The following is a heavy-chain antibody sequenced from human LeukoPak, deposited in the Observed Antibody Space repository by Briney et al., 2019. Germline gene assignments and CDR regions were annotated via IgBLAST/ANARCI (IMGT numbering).Heavy chain of an antibody. V-gene: IGHV3-23*01. CDR1: GFTFSTYV. D-gene: IGHD3-16*01. Sequence: GGSLRLSCEASGFTFSTYVMSWVRQAPGKGLECVSSISGSGGTTYYADSVKGRFNISRDNSKNTVYQQMSSLTVEDTAIYYCAKEKLRYYDYWGQGALVTVSS. CDR2: ISGSGGTT. CDR3: AKEKLRYYDY. J-gene: IGHJ4*02.